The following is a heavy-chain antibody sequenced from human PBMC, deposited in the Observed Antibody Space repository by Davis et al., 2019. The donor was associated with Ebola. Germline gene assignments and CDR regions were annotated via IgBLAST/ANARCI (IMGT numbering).Heavy chain of an antibody. D-gene: IGHD2-2*01. V-gene: IGHV4-34*01. J-gene: IGHJ5*02. CDR2: INHSGST. CDR1: GGSFSRSY. Sequence: MPSETLSLTCAVYGGSFSRSYWSWIRQPPGKGLEWIGEINHSGSTNYNPSLKSRVTISVDTSKNQFSLKLTSVTAADTAVYYCATSQDCSSTSCDNWFDPWGQGTLVTVSS. CDR3: ATSQDCSSTSCDNWFDP.